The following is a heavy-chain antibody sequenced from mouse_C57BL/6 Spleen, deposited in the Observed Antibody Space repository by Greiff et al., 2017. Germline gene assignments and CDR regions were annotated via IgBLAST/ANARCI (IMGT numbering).Heavy chain of an antibody. CDR1: GYTFTSYW. D-gene: IGHD1-1*01. CDR3: ARHEGSSYDWYFDV. Sequence: QVQLQQPGAELVKPGASVKLSCQASGYTFTSYWMQWVKQRPGQGLEWIGEIDPSDSYTNYNQKFKGKATLTVDTSSSTAYMQLSSLTSEDSAVYFCARHEGSSYDWYFDVWGTGTTVTVSS. CDR2: IDPSDSYT. J-gene: IGHJ1*03. V-gene: IGHV1-50*01.